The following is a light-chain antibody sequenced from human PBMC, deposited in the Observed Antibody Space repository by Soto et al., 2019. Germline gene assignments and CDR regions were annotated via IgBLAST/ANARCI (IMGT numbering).Light chain of an antibody. CDR1: QSLVHSDGNTY. Sequence: DVVMTQSPLSLPVTLGQPASISCRSSQSLVHSDGNTYLNWFQQRPGQSPRRLIYKVSNRDSGVPARVSGSGSGTNFTLIISRVAAEDVVVYYCMQGTHRPPYTFGQGTKLEIK. CDR2: KVS. CDR3: MQGTHRPPYT. V-gene: IGKV2-30*02. J-gene: IGKJ2*01.